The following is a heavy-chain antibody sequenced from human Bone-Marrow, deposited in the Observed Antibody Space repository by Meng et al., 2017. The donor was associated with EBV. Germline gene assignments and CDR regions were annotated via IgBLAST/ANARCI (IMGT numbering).Heavy chain of an antibody. CDR3: ARVALAVAGYFDY. CDR2: IYYSGST. V-gene: IGHV4-61*01. Sequence: VQLPESGPGLVKPLETLALTCTVSGGSVSSGSYHWSWIRQPPGKGLEWIGYIYYSGSTNYNPSLKSRVTISVDTSKNQFSLKLSSVTAADTAVYYCARVALAVAGYFDYWGQGTLVTVSS. D-gene: IGHD6-19*01. CDR1: GGSVSSGSYH. J-gene: IGHJ4*02.